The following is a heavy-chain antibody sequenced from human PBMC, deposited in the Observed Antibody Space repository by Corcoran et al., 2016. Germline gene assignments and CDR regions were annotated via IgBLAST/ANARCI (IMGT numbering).Heavy chain of an antibody. CDR3: VVNGVTTGLYYYGMDV. D-gene: IGHD4-4*01. V-gene: IGHV3-48*04. CDR2: ISSSSTI. J-gene: IGHJ6*02. Sequence: EVQLVESGGGLVQPGGSLRLSCAASGFTFSSYSMNWVRQAPGKGLEWVSYISSSSTIYYADSVKGRFTISRDNAKNSLYLQMNSLRAEDTAVYYCVVNGVTTGLYYYGMDVWGQGTTVTVSS. CDR1: GFTFSSYS.